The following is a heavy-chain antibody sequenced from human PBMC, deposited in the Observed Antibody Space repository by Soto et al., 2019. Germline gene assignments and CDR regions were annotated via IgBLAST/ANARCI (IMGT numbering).Heavy chain of an antibody. CDR2: IIPILGIA. CDR3: ASAYCSGGSCRFGY. CDR1: GGTFSSYT. J-gene: IGHJ4*02. D-gene: IGHD2-15*01. Sequence: QVQLVQSGAEVKKPGSSVKVSCKASGGTFSSYTISWVRQAPGQGLEWMGRIIPILGIANYAQKFQGRVKITADKSTSTAYMELSSLRSEDTAVYYCASAYCSGGSCRFGYCGQGTLVTVSS. V-gene: IGHV1-69*02.